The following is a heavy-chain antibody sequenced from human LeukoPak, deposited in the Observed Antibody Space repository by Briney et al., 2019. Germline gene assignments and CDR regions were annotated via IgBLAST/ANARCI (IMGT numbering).Heavy chain of an antibody. V-gene: IGHV4-4*07. Sequence: KPSETLSLTCTVSGGSISGYYYWSWIRPSAGKGLEWIGRIYVAGSTNYNPSLKSRVAISVDTSKNQFSLKLNSVTAADTAVYYCARENNYFDYWGQGTLVTVSS. J-gene: IGHJ4*02. CDR1: GGSISGYYY. CDR3: ARENNYFDY. CDR2: IYVAGST.